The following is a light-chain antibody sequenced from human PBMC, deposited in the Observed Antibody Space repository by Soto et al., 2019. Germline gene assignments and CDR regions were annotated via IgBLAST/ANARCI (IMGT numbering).Light chain of an antibody. J-gene: IGLJ3*02. V-gene: IGLV2-14*03. CDR2: DVS. CDR1: SSDVGAYNL. CDR3: SSYTNTSTMV. Sequence: QSALTQPASVSGSPGQSITISCTGTSSDVGAYNLVSWYQQHPGRAPKLFIFDVSDRPSGVSNRFSGSKSGNTASLTISGLQAEDEAVYYCSSYTNTSTMVFVGGTKVTVL.